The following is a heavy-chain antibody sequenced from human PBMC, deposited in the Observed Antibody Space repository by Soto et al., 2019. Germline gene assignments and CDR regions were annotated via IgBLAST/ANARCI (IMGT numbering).Heavy chain of an antibody. V-gene: IGHV3-30-3*01. Sequence: QVRLVESGGDVVQPGRSLRLSCTASGFPFSPYTMHWVRQAPGKGLEWVAVISYDGNNQYYADSVKGRFTISRDNSKNTLYLQMNSLRAEDTAVYYCAKEVVITGWDDYWGQGTLVTVSS. J-gene: IGHJ4*02. CDR3: AKEVVITGWDDY. CDR1: GFPFSPYT. D-gene: IGHD3-22*01. CDR2: ISYDGNNQ.